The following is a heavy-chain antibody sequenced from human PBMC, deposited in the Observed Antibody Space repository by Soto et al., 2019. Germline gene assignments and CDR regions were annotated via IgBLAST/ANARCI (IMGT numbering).Heavy chain of an antibody. J-gene: IGHJ4*02. V-gene: IGHV5-10-1*01. Sequence: GESQKNSYKGSGYNFTSYWISWVRQMPGKGLEWMGRIDPSDSYTNYSPSFQGHVTISADKSISTAYLQWSSLKASDTAMYYCARHERLGLRYFDWGQGTLVTVSS. CDR3: ARHERLGLRYFD. D-gene: IGHD3-9*01. CDR2: IDPSDSYT. CDR1: GYNFTSYW.